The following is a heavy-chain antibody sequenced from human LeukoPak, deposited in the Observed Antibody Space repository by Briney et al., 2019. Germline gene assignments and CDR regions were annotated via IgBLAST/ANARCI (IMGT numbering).Heavy chain of an antibody. CDR2: ISGDGGST. J-gene: IGHJ5*02. Sequence: PGGSLRLSCAASGFTFDDYAMHWVRQAPGKGLEWVSLISGDGGSTYYADSVKGRFTISRDSSKNSLHLQMNSLRTEDTALYYCAKDHYYGSGSSVNWFDPWGQGTLVTVSS. CDR3: AKDHYYGSGSSVNWFDP. V-gene: IGHV3-43*02. CDR1: GFTFDDYA. D-gene: IGHD3-10*01.